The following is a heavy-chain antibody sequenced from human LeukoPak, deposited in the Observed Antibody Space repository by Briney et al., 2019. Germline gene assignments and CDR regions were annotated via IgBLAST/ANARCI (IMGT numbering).Heavy chain of an antibody. D-gene: IGHD1-26*01. Sequence: GGSLRLSCAASGFSVSSNYMSWVRQAPGKGLEWVSVTYSGGTTYYADSVKGRFTISRDNSKVTLYLQMTSLRPEDTAIYYCVKDPSGNYFYFDYWGQGTLVTVSS. J-gene: IGHJ4*02. CDR2: TYSGGTT. CDR3: VKDPSGNYFYFDY. V-gene: IGHV3-66*01. CDR1: GFSVSSNY.